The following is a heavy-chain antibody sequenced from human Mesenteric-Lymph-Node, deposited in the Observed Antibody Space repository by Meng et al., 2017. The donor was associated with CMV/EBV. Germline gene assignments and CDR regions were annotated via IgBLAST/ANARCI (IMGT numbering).Heavy chain of an antibody. D-gene: IGHD3-3*01. CDR3: ARGVGQRNTIFGVRGGQMDV. CDR1: FSTCE. J-gene: IGHJ6*02. V-gene: IGHV3-13*05. CDR2: INAAGDP. Sequence: FSTCEMYWVRQATGKGLGWVAAINAAGDPNYPDSVRSRFTISRENAKNSLSLQMNSLRAGDTAMYYCARGVGQRNTIFGVRGGQMDVWGQGTTVTVSS.